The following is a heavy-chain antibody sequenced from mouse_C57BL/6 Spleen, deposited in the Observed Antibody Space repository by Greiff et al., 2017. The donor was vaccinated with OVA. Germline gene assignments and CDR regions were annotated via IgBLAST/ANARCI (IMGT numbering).Heavy chain of an antibody. CDR1: GYTFTNYW. CDR2: INPSSGYT. V-gene: IGHV1-7*01. J-gene: IGHJ2*01. D-gene: IGHD4-1*01. Sequence: VQLQQSGAELVKPGASVKLSCKASGYTFTNYWMHWVKQRPGPGLEWIGYINPSSGYTKYNQKFKDKATLTADKSSSTAYMQLSSLTYEDSAVYYCARSGLTGTNYFDYWGQGTTLTVSS. CDR3: ARSGLTGTNYFDY.